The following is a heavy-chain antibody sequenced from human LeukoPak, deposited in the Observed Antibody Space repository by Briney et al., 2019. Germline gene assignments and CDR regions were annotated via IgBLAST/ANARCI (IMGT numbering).Heavy chain of an antibody. Sequence: GGSLRLTCVVSGFNFNNHEMNWVRQAPGKGLEWVSYISSSGSSIYYADSVKGRFTISRDNARNSLYLQMNSLRAEDTALYYCAKDSHLSWNAFDIWGQGTMVTVSS. CDR1: GFNFNNHE. V-gene: IGHV3-48*03. CDR3: AKDSHLSWNAFDI. D-gene: IGHD1-1*01. CDR2: ISSSGSSI. J-gene: IGHJ3*02.